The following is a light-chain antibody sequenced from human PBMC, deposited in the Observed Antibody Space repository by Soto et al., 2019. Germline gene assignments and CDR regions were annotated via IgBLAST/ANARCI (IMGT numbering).Light chain of an antibody. J-gene: IGLJ1*01. CDR3: FSYTSSGTYV. V-gene: IGLV2-8*01. CDR2: EVS. Sequence: QSALTQPPSASGSPGQSVTISCTGTSSDVGGYKYVSWYQQHPGKAPKLILYEVSKRPSGVPDRFSGSKSGNTASLTVSGLQAEDEADYYCFSYTSSGTYVFGTGTKVTVL. CDR1: SSDVGGYKY.